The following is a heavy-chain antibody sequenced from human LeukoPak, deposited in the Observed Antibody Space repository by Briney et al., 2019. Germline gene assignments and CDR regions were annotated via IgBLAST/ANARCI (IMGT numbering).Heavy chain of an antibody. V-gene: IGHV4-59*08. D-gene: IGHD2-15*01. CDR3: ARRVDCSGGSCFNWFDP. Sequence: SETLSLTCTVSGGSISSYYWSWIRQPPGKGREWIGYIYYSGSTNYNPSLKSRVTISVDTSKNQFSLKLSSVTAADTAVYYCARRVDCSGGSCFNWFDPWGQGTLVTVSS. CDR2: IYYSGST. CDR1: GGSISSYY. J-gene: IGHJ5*02.